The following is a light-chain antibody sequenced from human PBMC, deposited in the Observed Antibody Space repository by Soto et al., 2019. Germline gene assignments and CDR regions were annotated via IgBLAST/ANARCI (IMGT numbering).Light chain of an antibody. J-gene: IGLJ1*01. CDR2: DVS. V-gene: IGLV2-11*01. CDR3: CSYAGSYTHYV. Sequence: QSALTQPRSVSGSPGQSITISCTGTSGEVGGYNYVSWYRQHPGKAPKLMIYDVSKRPSGVPDRFSGSKSGNTAFLTISGLQAEDEADYYCCSYAGSYTHYVFGTGTKVTVL. CDR1: SGEVGGYNY.